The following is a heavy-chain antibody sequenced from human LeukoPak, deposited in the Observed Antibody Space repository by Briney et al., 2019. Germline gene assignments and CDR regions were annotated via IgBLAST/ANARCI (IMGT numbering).Heavy chain of an antibody. J-gene: IGHJ5*02. Sequence: PSETLSLTCIVSGVSISDYHWSWIRQPPGKGLEYIGYIYNSGRTLYNPSLKSRVTISADTSKKQFSLKLTSVTAADAAVYYCARGAGGYRFDPWGQGTLVTVSS. CDR2: IYNSGRT. CDR1: GVSISDYH. D-gene: IGHD1-1*01. CDR3: ARGAGGYRFDP. V-gene: IGHV4-59*01.